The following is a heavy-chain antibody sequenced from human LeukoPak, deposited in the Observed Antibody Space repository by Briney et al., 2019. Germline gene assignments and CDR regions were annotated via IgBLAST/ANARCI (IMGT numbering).Heavy chain of an antibody. V-gene: IGHV5-51*01. CDR3: ARGDVLDY. Sequence: GDSLKISCKASKYTFSTYWIGWVRQMPGKGLEWMGFIYPGDSYTRYSPSFQGQVTISVDKSISTAYLQWSSLKASDTGMYYCARGDVLDYWGQGTLVTVSS. CDR2: IYPGDSYT. D-gene: IGHD5-24*01. CDR1: KYTFSTYW. J-gene: IGHJ4*02.